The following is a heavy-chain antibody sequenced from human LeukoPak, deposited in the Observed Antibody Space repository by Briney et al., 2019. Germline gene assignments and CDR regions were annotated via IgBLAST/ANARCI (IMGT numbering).Heavy chain of an antibody. Sequence: ASVTVSCKASGYTFTGYYMHWVRQAPGQGLEWMGWINPNSGGTNYAQKFQGRVTMTRDTSISTAYMELSRLRSDDTAVYYCARGGWYYDFWSGYYSLDYWGQGTLVTVSS. CDR1: GYTFTGYY. CDR3: ARGGWYYDFWSGYYSLDY. J-gene: IGHJ4*02. V-gene: IGHV1-2*02. CDR2: INPNSGGT. D-gene: IGHD3-3*01.